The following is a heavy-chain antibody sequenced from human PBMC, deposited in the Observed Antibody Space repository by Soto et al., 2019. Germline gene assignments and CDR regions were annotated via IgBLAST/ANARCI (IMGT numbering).Heavy chain of an antibody. Sequence: GGSLRLSCAASGFTFSSYEMNWVRQAPGKGLEWVSYISSSGGTIYYADSVKGRFTISRDNAKNSLYLQMNSLRAEDTAVYYCARVGFMTTSAFDIWGQGTMVTVSS. V-gene: IGHV3-48*03. D-gene: IGHD4-17*01. CDR2: ISSSGGTI. CDR3: ARVGFMTTSAFDI. J-gene: IGHJ3*02. CDR1: GFTFSSYE.